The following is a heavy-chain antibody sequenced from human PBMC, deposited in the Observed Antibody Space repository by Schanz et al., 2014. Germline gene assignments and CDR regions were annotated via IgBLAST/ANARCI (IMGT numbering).Heavy chain of an antibody. CDR3: AKSMYSTSWAFDL. J-gene: IGHJ4*02. D-gene: IGHD2-2*01. CDR1: GFTFSSYS. CDR2: ISSSSSTI. V-gene: IGHV3-48*01. Sequence: QLVESGGGLVKPGGSLRLSCAASGFTFSSYSMNWVRQAPGKGLEWVSYISSSSSTIYYADSVKGRFTISRDNSKNTLYVQMNSLRAEDTAVYYCAKSMYSTSWAFDLWGQGAQVTVSS.